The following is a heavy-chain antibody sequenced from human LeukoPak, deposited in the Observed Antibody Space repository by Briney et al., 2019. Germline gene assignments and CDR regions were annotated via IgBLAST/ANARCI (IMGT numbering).Heavy chain of an antibody. D-gene: IGHD3-22*01. Sequence: GGSLRLSCAASGFTFSSHWMHWVRQGPGKGLVWVARVNSDGTITDYADFVKGRFTTSRDSARNTLVLQMNSLRAEDTAVYYCARDPGVGSGYYKNDCFDIWGQGTMVTVSA. CDR3: ARDPGVGSGYYKNDCFDI. CDR2: VNSDGTIT. V-gene: IGHV3-74*01. CDR1: GFTFSSHW. J-gene: IGHJ3*02.